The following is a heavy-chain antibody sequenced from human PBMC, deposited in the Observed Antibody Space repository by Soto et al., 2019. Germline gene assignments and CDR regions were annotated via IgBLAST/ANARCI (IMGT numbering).Heavy chain of an antibody. Sequence: SETLSLTCTVSGGSISSGGYSWTWIRQSPGKGLEWIGYTYQSGSAYYNPSLKSRVTISVDRSKNQFSLNLTSVTAADTAVYYCAREGRLQSLDYWGQGTVVTVSS. CDR2: TYQSGSA. J-gene: IGHJ4*02. D-gene: IGHD4-4*01. CDR3: AREGRLQSLDY. V-gene: IGHV4-30-2*06. CDR1: GGSISSGGYS.